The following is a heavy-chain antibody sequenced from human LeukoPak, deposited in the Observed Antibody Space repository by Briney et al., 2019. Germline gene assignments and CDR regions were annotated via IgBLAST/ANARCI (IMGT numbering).Heavy chain of an antibody. CDR1: GFTSSTYA. Sequence: PGGSLRLSCAASGFTSSTYAMSWVRLAPGKGLEWVSGISGSGGSTYYADSVKGRFTISRDNSKNTLYLQMNSLRAEDTAIYYCAQLSTTWYVPAVDYWGQGTLVTVSS. D-gene: IGHD2-2*01. CDR3: AQLSTTWYVPAVDY. CDR2: ISGSGGST. V-gene: IGHV3-23*01. J-gene: IGHJ4*02.